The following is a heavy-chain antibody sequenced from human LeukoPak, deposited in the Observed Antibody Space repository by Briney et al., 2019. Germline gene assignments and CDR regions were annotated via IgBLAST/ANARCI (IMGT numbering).Heavy chain of an antibody. CDR2: IYPGDSDT. V-gene: IGHV5-51*03. Sequence: GESLKISCKGSGYSFISYWIGGVRQMPGKGVVWMGIIYPGDSDTRYSPSFQGQVTISADKSISTAYLQWSSLKASDTAMYYCARPGATAAAGTWAYWGQGTLVTVSS. D-gene: IGHD6-13*01. CDR1: GYSFISYW. CDR3: ARPGATAAAGTWAY. J-gene: IGHJ4*02.